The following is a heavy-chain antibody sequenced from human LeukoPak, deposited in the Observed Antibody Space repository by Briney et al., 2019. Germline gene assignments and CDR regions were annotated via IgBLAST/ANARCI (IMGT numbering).Heavy chain of an antibody. J-gene: IGHJ4*02. V-gene: IGHV3-11*04. CDR3: ARGPRTVAGDY. D-gene: IGHD6-19*01. CDR2: ISNTGTTI. CDR1: GFSFSDYY. Sequence: PGGSLRLSCAASGFSFSDYYMSWIRQAPGKGLEWISYISNTGTTIYYADSVKGRITISRDNAKNSLFLQMNSLRAEDTAVYYCARGPRTVAGDYWGQGTLVTVSS.